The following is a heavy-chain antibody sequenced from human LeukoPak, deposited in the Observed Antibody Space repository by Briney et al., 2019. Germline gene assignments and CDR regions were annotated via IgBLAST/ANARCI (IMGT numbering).Heavy chain of an antibody. J-gene: IGHJ4*02. D-gene: IGHD5-18*01. V-gene: IGHV4-39*01. CDR1: GGSISSSSAY. Sequence: PSETLSLTCTVSGGSISSSSAYWGWIRQPPGKGLEWIGSIYYSKNTYYNPSLKSRVTISADTSKNQFSLTLGSVSATDTAVYYCVSPGGFSYGYFDYWGQGTLVTVSS. CDR3: VSPGGFSYGYFDY. CDR2: IYYSKNT.